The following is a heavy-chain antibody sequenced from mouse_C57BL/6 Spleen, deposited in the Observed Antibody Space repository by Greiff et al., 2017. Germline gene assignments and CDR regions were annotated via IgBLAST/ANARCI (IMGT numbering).Heavy chain of an antibody. V-gene: IGHV1-26*01. CDR2: INTNNGGT. J-gene: IGHJ4*01. CDR1: GYTFPDSY. Sequence: VQLHQSGPELVKPGASVTISCKPSGYTFPDSYMIWVKQSHGKSLEWIGDINTNNGGTSSNQHFKGKATLTVDKSASTAYMALRSLTSEDSAVYYCASPHNGSGGMDKRGQGTSVTVS. CDR3: ASPHNGSGGMDK. D-gene: IGHD1-1*01.